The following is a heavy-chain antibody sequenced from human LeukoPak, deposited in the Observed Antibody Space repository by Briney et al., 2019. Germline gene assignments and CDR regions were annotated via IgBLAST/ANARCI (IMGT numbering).Heavy chain of an antibody. J-gene: IGHJ4*02. V-gene: IGHV3-21*01. CDR3: ARDRWDILTGYYTDY. Sequence: PGGSLRLSCAASEFTFSSYSMNWVRQAPGKGLEWVSSISSSSRYLYYADSVKGRFTISRDNAKNSLYLQMNSLRAEDTAVYYCARDRWDILTGYYTDYWGQGTLVTVSS. CDR1: EFTFSSYS. CDR2: ISSSSRYL. D-gene: IGHD3-9*01.